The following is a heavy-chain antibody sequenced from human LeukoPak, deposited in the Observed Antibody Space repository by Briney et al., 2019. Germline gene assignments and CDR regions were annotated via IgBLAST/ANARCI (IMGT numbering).Heavy chain of an antibody. CDR1: GGSSSGYY. CDR3: ARFDRDGYNLDY. V-gene: IGHV4-59*01. D-gene: IGHD5-24*01. Sequence: PSETLSLXCTVSGGSSSGYYWTWIRQPPGKGLEWIGYIYYTGSTNYNPSLKSRVTISVDTSKNQFSLNLSSVTAADTALYYCARFDRDGYNLDYWGQGTLVTVSS. J-gene: IGHJ4*02. CDR2: IYYTGST.